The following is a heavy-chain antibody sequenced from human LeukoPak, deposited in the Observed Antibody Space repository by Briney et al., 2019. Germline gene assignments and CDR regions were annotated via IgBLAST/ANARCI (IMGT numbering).Heavy chain of an antibody. V-gene: IGHV3-74*01. CDR1: GFTFTTYW. J-gene: IGHJ4*02. D-gene: IGHD2/OR15-2a*01. Sequence: GGSLRLSCAASGFTFTTYWMHWVRQAPGKGLVWVSHINSDGSWTSYADSVKGRLTISKDNAKNTVYLQMNSLRAEDTAVYYCVSFYETYWGRGTLVTVSS. CDR3: VSFYETY. CDR2: INSDGSWT.